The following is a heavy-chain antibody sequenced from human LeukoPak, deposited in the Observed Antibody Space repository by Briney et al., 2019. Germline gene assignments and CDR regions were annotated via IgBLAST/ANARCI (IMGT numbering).Heavy chain of an antibody. J-gene: IGHJ4*02. CDR1: GYTFTGYY. CDR2: VNPHSGGT. V-gene: IGHV1-2*02. CDR3: ARTDNKYDSRLLFN. Sequence: GASVKVSCKASGYTFTGYYIHWVRQAPGHGLEWMGWVNPHSGGTNFAQRFRGRVTLTRNTSVTTAYMELNRLEFDDTAIYYCARTDNKYDSRLLFNWGQGTQIIVSS. D-gene: IGHD3-22*01.